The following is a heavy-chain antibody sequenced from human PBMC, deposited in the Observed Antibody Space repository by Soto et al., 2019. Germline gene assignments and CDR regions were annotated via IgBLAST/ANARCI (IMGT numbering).Heavy chain of an antibody. CDR1: GFSLSNARMG. J-gene: IGHJ6*02. V-gene: IGHV2-26*01. CDR3: ARMAYVFGSGYYGVVYYCGMDV. CDR2: IFSNDEK. Sequence: QVTLKESGPVLVKPTETLTLTCTVSGFSLSNARMGVSWIRQPPGKALEWLAHIFSNDEKSYSTSLKSRLTISKDDPKRQGVPTRTNIDPVDTATYSFARMAYVFGSGYYGVVYYCGMDVWGQGTTVTVSS. D-gene: IGHD3-3*01.